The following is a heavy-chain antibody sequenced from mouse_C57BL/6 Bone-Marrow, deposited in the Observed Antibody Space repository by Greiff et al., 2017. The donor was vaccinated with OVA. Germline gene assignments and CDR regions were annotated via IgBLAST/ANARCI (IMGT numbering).Heavy chain of an antibody. D-gene: IGHD1-1*01. V-gene: IGHV5-9-1*02. CDR1: GFTFSSYA. J-gene: IGHJ2*01. CDR3: TRVNYYGSSYDY. CDR2: ISSGGDYI. Sequence: EVKLVESGEGLVKPGGSLKLSCAASGFTFSSYAMSWVRQTPEKRLEWVAYISSGGDYIYYADTVKGRFTISRDNARNTLYLQMSSLKSEDTAMYYCTRVNYYGSSYDYWGQGTTLTVSS.